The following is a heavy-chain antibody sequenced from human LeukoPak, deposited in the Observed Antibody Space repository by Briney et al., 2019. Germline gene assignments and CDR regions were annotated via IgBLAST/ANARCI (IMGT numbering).Heavy chain of an antibody. CDR2: IFFSGST. CDR1: GASISSDY. Sequence: SETLSLTCTVSGASISSDYRNWIRQPPGKGLEWIGYIFFSGSTDYNPSLKSRVTMSLDTSKNQFSLRLSSVTAADTAVYYCARGEMATIEDAFDIWGQGTMVTVSS. D-gene: IGHD5-24*01. V-gene: IGHV4-59*01. CDR3: ARGEMATIEDAFDI. J-gene: IGHJ3*02.